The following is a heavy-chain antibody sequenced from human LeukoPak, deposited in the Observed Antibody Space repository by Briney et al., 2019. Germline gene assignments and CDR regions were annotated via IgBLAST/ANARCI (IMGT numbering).Heavy chain of an antibody. CDR1: GGSMSSSHSY. V-gene: IGHV4-39*07. Sequence: SETLSLTCTVSGGSMSSSHSYWVWIRQPPGKGQEWIGSISNSGTTYYNPSLKSRVTISVDTSKNQFSLKVSSVTAADTAMYYCVGDYGLGSYRFDFWGQGTLVTVSS. D-gene: IGHD3-10*01. J-gene: IGHJ4*02. CDR2: ISNSGTT. CDR3: VGDYGLGSYRFDF.